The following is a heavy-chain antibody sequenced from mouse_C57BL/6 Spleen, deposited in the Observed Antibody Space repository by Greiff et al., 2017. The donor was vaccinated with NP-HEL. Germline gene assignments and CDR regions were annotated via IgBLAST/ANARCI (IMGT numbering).Heavy chain of an antibody. V-gene: IGHV1-52*01. J-gene: IGHJ3*01. Sequence: QVQLQQPGAELVRPGSSVKLSCKASGYTFTSYWMHWVKQRPIQGLEWIGNIDPSDSETHYNQKFKDKATLTVDKSSSTAYMQLSSLTSEDSAVYYCARSAYYSNHIFAYWGQGTLVTVSA. CDR3: ARSAYYSNHIFAY. CDR1: GYTFTSYW. CDR2: IDPSDSET. D-gene: IGHD2-5*01.